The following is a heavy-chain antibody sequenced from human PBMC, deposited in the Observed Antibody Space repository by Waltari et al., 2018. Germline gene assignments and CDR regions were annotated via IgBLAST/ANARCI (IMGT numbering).Heavy chain of an antibody. CDR3: ARGGSNSGALGYFDL. CDR2: ISSSSSTI. J-gene: IGHJ2*01. V-gene: IGHV3-48*01. D-gene: IGHD3-16*01. Sequence: EVQLVESGGGLVQPGGSLRLSCAASGFTFSSYSMNWVRKAPGKGLDGVSYISSSSSTIYYADSVKGRFTISRDNAKNSLYLQMNSLRTEDTALYYCARGGSNSGALGYFDLWGRGTLVSVSS. CDR1: GFTFSSYS.